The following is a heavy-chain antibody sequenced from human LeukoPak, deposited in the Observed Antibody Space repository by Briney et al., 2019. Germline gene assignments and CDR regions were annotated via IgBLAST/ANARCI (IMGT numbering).Heavy chain of an antibody. CDR1: GGSISSGDYY. V-gene: IGHV4-30-4*01. D-gene: IGHD2-2*01. CDR2: IYYSGST. J-gene: IGHJ6*02. CDR3: ARGLGYCSSTSCLPLDYYYYGMDV. Sequence: TSETLSLTCTVSGGSISSGDYYWSWIRQPPGKGLEWIGYIYYSGSTYYNPSLKSRVTISVDTSKNQFSLKLSSVTAADTAVYYCARGLGYCSSTSCLPLDYYYYGMDVWGQGTTVTVSS.